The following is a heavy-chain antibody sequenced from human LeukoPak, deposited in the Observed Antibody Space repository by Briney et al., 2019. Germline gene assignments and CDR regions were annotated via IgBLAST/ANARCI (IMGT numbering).Heavy chain of an antibody. V-gene: IGHV4-59*01. D-gene: IGHD2-21*02. Sequence: SETLPLTCTVSGGSISSYYWSWIRQPPGKGLEWIGYIYYSGSTHYAPSVKSRVTISVDTSKNQFSLKLSSVTAADTAVYYCARVPQDGDPDYWGQGTTVTVSS. CDR1: GGSISSYY. CDR2: IYYSGST. J-gene: IGHJ4*02. CDR3: ARVPQDGDPDY.